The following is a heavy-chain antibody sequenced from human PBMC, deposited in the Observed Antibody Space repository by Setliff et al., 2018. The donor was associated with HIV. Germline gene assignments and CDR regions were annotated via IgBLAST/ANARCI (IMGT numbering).Heavy chain of an antibody. CDR2: IYYSGST. CDR1: GGSFSGYY. Sequence: PSETLSLTCAVYGGSFSGYYWGWIRQPPGKGLEWIGSIYYSGSTYYNPSLKSRVTISVDTSKNQFSLKLSSVTAADTAVYYCARGYPGIAVAGLSYYYYYYMDVWGKGTTVTVSS. CDR3: ARGYPGIAVAGLSYYYYYYMDV. J-gene: IGHJ6*03. V-gene: IGHV4-34*01. D-gene: IGHD6-19*01.